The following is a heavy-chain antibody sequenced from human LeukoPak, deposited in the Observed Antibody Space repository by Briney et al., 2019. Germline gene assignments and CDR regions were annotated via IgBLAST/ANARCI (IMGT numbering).Heavy chain of an antibody. Sequence: PSETLSLTCTVSGGSISSSSYYWGWIRQPPGKGLEWIGSIYYSGSTYYNPSLKSRVTISVDTSKNQFSLKLSSVTAADTAVYYCARDNPGVVLLWFGENNWFDPWGQGTLVTVSS. CDR3: ARDNPGVVLLWFGENNWFDP. D-gene: IGHD3-10*01. CDR1: GGSISSSSYY. V-gene: IGHV4-39*07. J-gene: IGHJ5*02. CDR2: IYYSGST.